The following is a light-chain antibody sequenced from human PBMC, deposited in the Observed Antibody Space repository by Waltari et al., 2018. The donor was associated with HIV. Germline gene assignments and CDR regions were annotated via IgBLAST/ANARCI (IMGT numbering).Light chain of an antibody. J-gene: IGLJ2*01. Sequence: QSALTQPRSVSGSPGQSVTISCNGTSSDVGYYKYVSWYQQHPGKAPKLMIYDVNQRPSGVPDRFSGSKSDNTASLIISGLQAEDEGDYYCCSYAGTYSFVIFGGGTKVTVL. CDR3: CSYAGTYSFVI. V-gene: IGLV2-11*01. CDR2: DVN. CDR1: SSDVGYYKY.